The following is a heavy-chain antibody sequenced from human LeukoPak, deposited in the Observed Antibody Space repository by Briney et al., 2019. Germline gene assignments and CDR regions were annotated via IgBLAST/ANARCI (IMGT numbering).Heavy chain of an antibody. CDR2: ISAYNGNT. CDR3: ARVRSYYDSSAYDY. D-gene: IGHD3-22*01. Sequence: ASLKVSCTASGYTFTSYGISWVRQAPGQGLEWMGWISAYNGNTNYAQKLLGRVTMTTDTSTSTAYMELRSLRSDDTAVYYCARVRSYYDSSAYDYWGQGTLVTVSS. J-gene: IGHJ4*02. CDR1: GYTFTSYG. V-gene: IGHV1-18*01.